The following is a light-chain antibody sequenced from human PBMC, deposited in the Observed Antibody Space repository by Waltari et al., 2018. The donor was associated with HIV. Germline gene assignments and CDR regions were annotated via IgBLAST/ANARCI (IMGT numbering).Light chain of an antibody. J-gene: IGKJ4*01. CDR1: QTLSTN. V-gene: IGKV3-15*01. CDR2: GAS. CDR3: QQYSDWPS. Sequence: EIVLTQSPVTLSVCQRESPTLASRTSQTLSTNIAWYQQKPAQAPRLLIYGASIRATGVPARFSGSGSETEFTLSSSSLKSEDSAVYYCQQYSDWPSFGGGTKVEF.